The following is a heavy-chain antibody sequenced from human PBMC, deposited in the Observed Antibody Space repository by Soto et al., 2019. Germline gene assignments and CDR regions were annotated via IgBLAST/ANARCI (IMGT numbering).Heavy chain of an antibody. Sequence: GGSLRLSCAASGFTFSSYGMHWVRQAPGKGLEWVAVISYDGSNKYYADSVKGRFTISRDNSKNTLYLQMNSLRAEDTAVYYCAKARVLLWFGELLGDAFDIWGQGTMVTVSS. J-gene: IGHJ3*02. V-gene: IGHV3-30*18. D-gene: IGHD3-10*01. CDR3: AKARVLLWFGELLGDAFDI. CDR2: ISYDGSNK. CDR1: GFTFSSYG.